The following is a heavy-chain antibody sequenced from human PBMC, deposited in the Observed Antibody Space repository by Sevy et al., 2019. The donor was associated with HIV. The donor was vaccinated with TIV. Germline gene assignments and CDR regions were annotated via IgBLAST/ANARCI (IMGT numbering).Heavy chain of an antibody. CDR1: GFTFSSYA. CDR2: ISYDGSNK. D-gene: IGHD3-3*01. J-gene: IGHJ3*02. CDR3: ASEYYDFWSGYYMSSAFDI. Sequence: GGSLRLSCAASGFTFSSYAMHWVRQAPGKGLEWVAVISYDGSNKYYADSVKGRFTISRDNSKNTLYLQMNSLRAEDTAGYYCASEYYDFWSGYYMSSAFDIWGQGTMVTVSS. V-gene: IGHV3-30-3*01.